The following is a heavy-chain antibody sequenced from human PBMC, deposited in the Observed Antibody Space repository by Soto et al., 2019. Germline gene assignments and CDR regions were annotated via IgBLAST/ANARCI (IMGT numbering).Heavy chain of an antibody. CDR3: AKPRSGLEWPPFAR. Sequence: QVKLVESGGGVVQSGRSRRLSCAASGFTFRSYGMHWVRQSPRKGLEWVAVIKSDGRNTDYADSAKGRFFISRDNTRNMLYLQMNSLRADDTAVYYCAKPRSGLEWPPFARWGQGTLVTVSS. J-gene: IGHJ5*02. CDR2: IKSDGRNT. CDR1: GFTFRSYG. V-gene: IGHV3-30*18. D-gene: IGHD3-3*01.